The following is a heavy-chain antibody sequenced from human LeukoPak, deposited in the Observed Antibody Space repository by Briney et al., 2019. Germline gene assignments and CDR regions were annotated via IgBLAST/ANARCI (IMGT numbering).Heavy chain of an antibody. D-gene: IGHD4-17*01. CDR2: ISYDGSNK. CDR3: AKDQSQYGDYEPADY. Sequence: GGSLRLSCAASGFTFSSYGMHWVRQAPGKGLEWVAVISYDGSNKYYADSVKGRFTISRDNSKNTLYLQMNSLRAEDTAVYYCAKDQSQYGDYEPADYWGQGTLVTVSS. J-gene: IGHJ4*02. CDR1: GFTFSSYG. V-gene: IGHV3-30*18.